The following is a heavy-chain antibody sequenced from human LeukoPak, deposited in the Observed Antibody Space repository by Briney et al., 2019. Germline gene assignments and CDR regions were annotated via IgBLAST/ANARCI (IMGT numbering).Heavy chain of an antibody. CDR2: TYYRSKWFN. CDR1: GDSVSSNSAA. CDR3: ARDIDGSGDPAFDC. Sequence: SQTLSLTCAISGDSVSSNSAAWNWIRQSPSRGLEWLGRTYYRSKWFNDYAVSVKSRITIIPDTSKNHFSLHLNSVTPEDTALYYCARDIDGSGDPAFDCWGRGTLVTVSS. J-gene: IGHJ4*02. D-gene: IGHD6-19*01. V-gene: IGHV6-1*01.